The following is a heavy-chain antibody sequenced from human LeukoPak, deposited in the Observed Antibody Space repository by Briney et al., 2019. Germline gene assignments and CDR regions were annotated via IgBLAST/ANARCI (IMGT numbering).Heavy chain of an antibody. J-gene: IGHJ3*01. CDR1: GFTFSSYS. V-gene: IGHV3-21*04. CDR2: IKGSGSYA. Sequence: GGSLRLSCAASGFTFSSYSMNWVRQAPGKGLEWVSSIKGSGSYANYADSVRGRFTTFRDNSKNTLYLQMNRLTADDTAVYYCGRDPNGDYIGAFEFWGLGTLVSVS. D-gene: IGHD4-17*01. CDR3: GRDPNGDYIGAFEF.